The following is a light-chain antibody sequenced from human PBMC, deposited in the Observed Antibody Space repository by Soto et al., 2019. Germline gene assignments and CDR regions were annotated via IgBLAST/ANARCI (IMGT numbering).Light chain of an antibody. Sequence: AIRMTQSPSSFSASTGDRVTITCRASQGVYSFLAWYQQKPGKVPKLLIYGASTLQSGVPSRFSGSESGTDFTLTISRLQSEDSATYYCQQYYSYPLTFGGGPKVAIK. CDR3: QQYYSYPLT. V-gene: IGKV1-8*01. CDR2: GAS. J-gene: IGKJ4*01. CDR1: QGVYSF.